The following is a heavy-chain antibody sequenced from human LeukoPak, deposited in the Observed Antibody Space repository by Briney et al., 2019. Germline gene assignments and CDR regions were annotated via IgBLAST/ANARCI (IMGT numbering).Heavy chain of an antibody. CDR3: ARQSGYSWNY. CDR1: GGTFSSYA. J-gene: IGHJ4*02. V-gene: IGHV1-69*04. D-gene: IGHD5-18*01. Sequence: GGSLRLSCAASGGTFSSYAISWVRQAPGQGLEWMGRIIPILGIANYAQKFQGRVTITADKSTSTAYMELSSLRSEDTAVYYCARQSGYSWNYWGQGTLVTVSS. CDR2: IIPILGIA.